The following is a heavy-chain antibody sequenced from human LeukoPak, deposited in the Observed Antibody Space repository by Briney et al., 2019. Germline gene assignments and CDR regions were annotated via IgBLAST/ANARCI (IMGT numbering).Heavy chain of an antibody. D-gene: IGHD6-13*01. J-gene: IGHJ6*02. CDR1: GGSISSYY. V-gene: IGHV4-59*01. CDR3: ARETRGIAAAGTWDYYYGMDV. Sequence: SETLSLTCTVSGGSISSYYWSWIRQPPGKGLEWIGYIYYSGSTNYNPSLKSRVTISVDTSKNQFSLKLSSVTAADTAVYYCARETRGIAAAGTWDYYYGMDVWGQGTTVTVSS. CDR2: IYYSGST.